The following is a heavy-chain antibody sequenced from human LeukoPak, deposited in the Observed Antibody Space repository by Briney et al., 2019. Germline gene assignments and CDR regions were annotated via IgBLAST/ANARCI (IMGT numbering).Heavy chain of an antibody. CDR2: INQDGSVI. D-gene: IGHD2-15*01. CDR3: ARDIAYHASDI. J-gene: IGHJ3*02. V-gene: IGHV3-7*01. Sequence: GGSLRLSCAASGFTFSSSWMTWIRQAPGTGLEWSANINQDGSVINYVDSVRGRFTISRDNAKYSLYLQLNSLRAEDTAVYYCARDIAYHASDIWGQGTMVTVSS. CDR1: GFTFSSSW.